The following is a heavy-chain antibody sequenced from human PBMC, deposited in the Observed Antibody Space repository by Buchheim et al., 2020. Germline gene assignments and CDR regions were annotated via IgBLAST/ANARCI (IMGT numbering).Heavy chain of an antibody. Sequence: QVQLVESGRGVVQPGRSLRLSCAASGFTFSSYAMHWVRQAPGKGLEWVAVISYDGTSKYYTDSVKGRFTISRDNSKNTLYLQMNSLRAEDTAVYYCATSRWGYDNYMDVWGKGTT. CDR3: ATSRWGYDNYMDV. J-gene: IGHJ6*03. CDR2: ISYDGTSK. V-gene: IGHV3-30-3*01. CDR1: GFTFSSYA. D-gene: IGHD2-15*01.